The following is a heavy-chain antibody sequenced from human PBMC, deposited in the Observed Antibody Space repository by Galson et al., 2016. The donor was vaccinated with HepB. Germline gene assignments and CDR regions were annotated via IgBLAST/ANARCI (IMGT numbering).Heavy chain of an antibody. Sequence: SLRLSCAASGFTFSNYAMSWVRQTPGKGLEWVSTLSGSGGNTYYADSVKGRFTISRDNSKNTLFLQMNSLSAEDTAVCYCARDPGALYNHLGSDVNQYGMDVWGQGTTVTVSS. CDR3: ARDPGALYNHLGSDVNQYGMDV. V-gene: IGHV3-23*01. J-gene: IGHJ6*02. D-gene: IGHD3-3*02. CDR1: GFTFSNYA. CDR2: LSGSGGNT.